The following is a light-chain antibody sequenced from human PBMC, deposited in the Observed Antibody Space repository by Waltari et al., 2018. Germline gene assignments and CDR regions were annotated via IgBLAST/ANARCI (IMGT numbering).Light chain of an antibody. J-gene: IGLJ2*01. CDR2: NND. CDR3: STWDDGLAGGVV. CDR1: RSNIGSNT. Sequence: QAVLTQPPSASGTPGQTVTISCSGSRSNIGSNTVTWYQQLPGTTPKVLIYNNDKRPSGVPDRFSGSKSGTSVSLAISGLQSDDEADYYCSTWDDGLAGGVVFGGGTKLTVL. V-gene: IGLV1-44*01.